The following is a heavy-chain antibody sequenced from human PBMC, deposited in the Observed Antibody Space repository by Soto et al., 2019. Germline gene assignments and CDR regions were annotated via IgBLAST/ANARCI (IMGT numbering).Heavy chain of an antibody. CDR3: ITDPYGGTYYYYGMDV. V-gene: IGHV3-15*01. J-gene: IGHJ6*02. CDR2: IKCKTDGGTT. D-gene: IGHD1-26*01. CDR1: GFTFSNTW. Sequence: GGSLRLSCAASGFTFSNTWMSWVRQAPGKGLEWVGRIKCKTDGGTTDYPAPVKGRFTISGDDSKNTLYLQMNSLKTEDTAVYYCITDPYGGTYYYYGMDVWGQGTTVTVSS.